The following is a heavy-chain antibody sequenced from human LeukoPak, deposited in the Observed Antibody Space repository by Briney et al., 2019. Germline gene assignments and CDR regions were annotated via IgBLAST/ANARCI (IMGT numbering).Heavy chain of an antibody. J-gene: IGHJ6*03. CDR3: ARVLSGRGSLYDYYYYMDV. Sequence: SGGSLRLSCAASGFTVSSNYMSWARQAPGKGLEWVSVTYSNGRTYYADSVKGRFTISRDISKNTLYLQMNSLRAEDTAVYYCARVLSGRGSLYDYYYYMDVWGKGTTVTVSS. D-gene: IGHD3-10*01. CDR2: TYSNGRT. V-gene: IGHV3-53*01. CDR1: GFTVSSNY.